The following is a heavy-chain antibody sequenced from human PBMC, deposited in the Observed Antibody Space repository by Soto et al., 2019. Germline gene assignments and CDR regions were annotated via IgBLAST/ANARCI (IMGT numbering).Heavy chain of an antibody. J-gene: IGHJ3*02. CDR2: INAGNGNT. CDR3: ARLKAYDFWSGLPRNNAFDI. D-gene: IGHD3-3*01. Sequence: ASVKVSCKASGYTFTSYAMHWVRRAPGQRLEWMGWINAGNGNTKYSQKFQGRVTITRDTSASTAYMELSSLRSEDTAVYYCARLKAYDFWSGLPRNNAFDIWGQGTMVTVSS. V-gene: IGHV1-3*01. CDR1: GYTFTSYA.